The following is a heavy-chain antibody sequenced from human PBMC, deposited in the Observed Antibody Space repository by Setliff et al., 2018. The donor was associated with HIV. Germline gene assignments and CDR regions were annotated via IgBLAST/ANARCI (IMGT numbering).Heavy chain of an antibody. J-gene: IGHJ4*02. CDR3: ARYGYGFDY. D-gene: IGHD5-18*01. Sequence: SGPTLVNPTQTLTLTCTFSGFSLTTSGMSVSWIRQPPGKALEWLARIDWDEDKYYSTSLKTRLTISKDTSKNQVVLTMTNMDAVDTATYYCARYGYGFDYWGQGTLVTVSS. CDR2: IDWDEDK. V-gene: IGHV2-70*11. CDR1: GFSLTTSGMS.